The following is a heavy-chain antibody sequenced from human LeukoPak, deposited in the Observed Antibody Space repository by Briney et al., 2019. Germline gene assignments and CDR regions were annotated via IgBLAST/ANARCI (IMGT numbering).Heavy chain of an antibody. D-gene: IGHD1-7*01. Sequence: ESSETLSLTCAVYGGSFSGYYWSWIHQPPGKGLEWIGEINHSGSTNYNPSLKSRVTISVDTSKNQFSLKLSSVTAADTAVYYCARRPNFNWNYGSVAFDIWGQGTMVTVSS. J-gene: IGHJ3*02. V-gene: IGHV4-34*01. CDR1: GGSFSGYY. CDR2: INHSGST. CDR3: ARRPNFNWNYGSVAFDI.